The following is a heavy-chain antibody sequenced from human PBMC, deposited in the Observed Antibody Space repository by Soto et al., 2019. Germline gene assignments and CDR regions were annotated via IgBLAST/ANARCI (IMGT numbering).Heavy chain of an antibody. D-gene: IGHD3-10*01. CDR3: ARGGWARINWSYREGFDP. Sequence: SETLSLTCAVYGGTFSEYYWSWIRQSPGKGLEWIGYINDSGNTNYNPSLKSRVTISVDTSKNQLSLKLNSVTAADTAVYYCARGGWARINWSYREGFDPWGQGTMVTVYS. J-gene: IGHJ5*02. CDR1: GGTFSEYY. V-gene: IGHV4-34*01. CDR2: INDSGNT.